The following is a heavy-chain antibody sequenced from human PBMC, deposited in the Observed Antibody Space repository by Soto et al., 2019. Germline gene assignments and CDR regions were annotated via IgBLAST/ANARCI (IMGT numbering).Heavy chain of an antibody. D-gene: IGHD2-15*01. CDR2: ISGSGIT. Sequence: EVQLVESGGGLILPGGSLRLSCGVSGFNLISRSMNWVRQAPGKGLEWLAHISGSGITYYAESVKGRFTISRDNAKNSLFLQMNSLRDEDTAVYYCASTVDYWGRGTLVTVST. J-gene: IGHJ4*02. CDR3: ASTVDY. V-gene: IGHV3-48*02. CDR1: GFNLISRS.